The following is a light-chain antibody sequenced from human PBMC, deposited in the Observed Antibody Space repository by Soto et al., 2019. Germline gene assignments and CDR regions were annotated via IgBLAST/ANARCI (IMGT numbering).Light chain of an antibody. CDR1: SSDVGGYNY. V-gene: IGLV2-11*01. Sequence: QSALTQPRSVSGSPGQSVTISCTGTSSDVGGYNYVSWYQHHPGKAPKLMIYDVSKRPSGVPDRFSGSKSGNTASLTISGLQAEDEADYSCCSYAGSYTLVFGGGTKVTVL. CDR3: CSYAGSYTLV. CDR2: DVS. J-gene: IGLJ2*01.